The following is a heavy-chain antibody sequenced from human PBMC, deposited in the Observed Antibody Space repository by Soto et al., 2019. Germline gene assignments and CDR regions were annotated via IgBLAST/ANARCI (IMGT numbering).Heavy chain of an antibody. Sequence: PGGSLRLSCAASGFTFISYAIHFFRHSAFKWLEWVAVISYDGSNKYYADSVKGRFTISRDNSKNTLYLQMNSLRAEDTAVYYCARPHYYDSSGSHDAFDIWGQGTMVTVSS. CDR2: ISYDGSNK. D-gene: IGHD3-22*01. V-gene: IGHV3-30-3*01. CDR1: GFTFISYA. CDR3: ARPHYYDSSGSHDAFDI. J-gene: IGHJ3*02.